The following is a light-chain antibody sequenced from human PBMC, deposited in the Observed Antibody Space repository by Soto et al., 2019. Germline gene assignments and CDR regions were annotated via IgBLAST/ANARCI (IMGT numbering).Light chain of an antibody. CDR3: KKYIRWHLN. J-gene: IGKJ4*01. CDR2: GEY. Sequence: EVVLTQSPFTLSLCPGERSALSFRASKSVSNYVAWYKQKPGQAHSILIYGEYTRATGTQDRFSGSGSGKEFTITISSMQYEDFEVYYCKKYIRWHLNCGGGT. CDR1: KSVSNY. V-gene: IGKV3-15*01.